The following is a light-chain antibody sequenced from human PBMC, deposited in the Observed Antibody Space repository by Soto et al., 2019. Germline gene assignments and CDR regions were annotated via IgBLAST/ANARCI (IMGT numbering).Light chain of an antibody. V-gene: IGLV2-14*01. Sequence: QSVLTQPASVSGSPGQSITISCTGTSSDVGGYNYVSWYQQHPGKAPKLMIYEVSNRPSGVSNRFSGSKSGNTASLTISGLQAGDEADYYCSSYTSSSILFGTGTKVTVL. CDR3: SSYTSSSIL. J-gene: IGLJ1*01. CDR2: EVS. CDR1: SSDVGGYNY.